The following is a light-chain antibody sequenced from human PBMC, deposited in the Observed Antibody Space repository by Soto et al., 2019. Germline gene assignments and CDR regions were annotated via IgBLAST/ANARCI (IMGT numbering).Light chain of an antibody. J-gene: IGLJ3*02. Sequence: QSALTQPASVSGSPGQSITISCTGTSSDVGGYNYVSWHQQHPGKAPKVMIYEVSNRPSGVSNRFSGSKSGNTASLTISGLQAEDEADYYCSSYTSSSTLVFGGGTMLTVL. CDR3: SSYTSSSTLV. V-gene: IGLV2-14*01. CDR2: EVS. CDR1: SSDVGGYNY.